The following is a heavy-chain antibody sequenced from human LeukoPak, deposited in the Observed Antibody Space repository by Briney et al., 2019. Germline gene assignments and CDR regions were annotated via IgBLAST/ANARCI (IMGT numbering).Heavy chain of an antibody. CDR3: ARETLDSSGYYLFDY. V-gene: IGHV1-69*05. CDR1: GGTFSSYA. D-gene: IGHD3-22*01. CDR2: IIPIFGTA. J-gene: IGHJ4*02. Sequence: SVKVSCKASGGTFSSYAISWVRQAPEQGLEWMGGIIPIFGTANYAQKFQGRITITTDESTSTAYMELSSLRSEDTAVYYCARETLDSSGYYLFDYWGQGTLVTVSS.